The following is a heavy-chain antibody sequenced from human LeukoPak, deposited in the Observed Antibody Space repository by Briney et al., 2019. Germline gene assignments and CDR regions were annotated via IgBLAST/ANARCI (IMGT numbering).Heavy chain of an antibody. CDR3: ARDGLRITMVRGVIPKDLYYFDY. V-gene: IGHV3-33*01. CDR1: GFTFSSYG. J-gene: IGHJ4*02. CDR2: IWYDGSNK. D-gene: IGHD3-10*01. Sequence: GRSLRLSCAASGFTFSSYGMHWVRQAPGKGLEWVAVIWYDGSNKYYADPVKGRFTISRDNSKNTLYLQMNSLRAEDTAVYYCARDGLRITMVRGVIPKDLYYFDYWGQGTLVTVSS.